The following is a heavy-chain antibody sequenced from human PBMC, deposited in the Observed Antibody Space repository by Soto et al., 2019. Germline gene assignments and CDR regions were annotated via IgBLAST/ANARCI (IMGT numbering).Heavy chain of an antibody. CDR2: MSSAGTI. CDR1: GFTFSDYY. Sequence: QVQLVESGGGLVKPGGSLRLSCAASGFTFSDYYMSWIRQAPGKGLEWVSYMSSAGTIYYADSVKGRFTVSRDNAKNSLYLQMNSLRAEDTAVYYCARSPYYDFWSVDYWGQGTLVTVSS. D-gene: IGHD3-3*01. CDR3: ARSPYYDFWSVDY. V-gene: IGHV3-11*01. J-gene: IGHJ4*02.